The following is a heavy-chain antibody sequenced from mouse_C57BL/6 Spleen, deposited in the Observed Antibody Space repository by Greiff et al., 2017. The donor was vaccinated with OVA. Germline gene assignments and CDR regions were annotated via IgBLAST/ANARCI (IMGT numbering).Heavy chain of an antibody. V-gene: IGHV1-61*01. D-gene: IGHD1-1*01. Sequence: QVQLKQPGAELVRPGSSVKLSCKASGYTFTSYWMDWVKQRPGQGLEWIGNIYPSDSETHYNQKFKDKATLTVDKSSSTAYMQLSSLTSEDSAVYYCARGGITTDAMDYWGQGTSVTVSS. J-gene: IGHJ4*01. CDR3: ARGGITTDAMDY. CDR2: IYPSDSET. CDR1: GYTFTSYW.